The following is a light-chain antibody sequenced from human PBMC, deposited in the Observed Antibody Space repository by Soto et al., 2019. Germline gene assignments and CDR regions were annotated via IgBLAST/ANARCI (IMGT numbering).Light chain of an antibody. J-gene: IGKJ1*01. CDR3: QQYSNWPSWT. Sequence: EKVMTQSPATLSMSPGERATLSCRASQSVSSFLAWYQQKPGQAPRLLIYGASTRATGIPARFSGSGSGTEFTLTISSLQSEAFAVYYCQQYSNWPSWTFGQGTKVEVQ. V-gene: IGKV3-15*01. CDR2: GAS. CDR1: QSVSSF.